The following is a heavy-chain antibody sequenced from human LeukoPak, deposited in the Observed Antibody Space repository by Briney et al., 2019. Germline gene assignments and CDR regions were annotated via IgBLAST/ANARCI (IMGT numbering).Heavy chain of an antibody. CDR3: AKEMKPWMHFDY. CDR1: GFTFSRSA. CDR2: ISHDGSNT. J-gene: IGHJ4*02. D-gene: IGHD5-12*01. Sequence: GRSLRLSCAASGFTFSRSAVHWVRQAPGKGLEWVAVISHDGSNTDYTDSVKGRFTISRDNSKNTLYLQMNGLRAEDTAVYYCAKEMKPWMHFDYWGQGTLVTVSS. V-gene: IGHV3-30*18.